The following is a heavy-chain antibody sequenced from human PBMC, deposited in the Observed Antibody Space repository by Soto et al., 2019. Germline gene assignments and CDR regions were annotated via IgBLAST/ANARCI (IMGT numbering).Heavy chain of an antibody. J-gene: IGHJ4*02. D-gene: IGHD3-10*01. Sequence: QVQLQESGPGLVKPSETLSLTCTVSGGSISSYYWSWIRQPPGKGLEWSGYIYYSGSTNYNPSLKSRVTISVDTSKNQFSLKLSSVTAADTAVYYCAGGSYYSIDYWGQGTLVTVSS. CDR1: GGSISSYY. CDR3: AGGSYYSIDY. CDR2: IYYSGST. V-gene: IGHV4-59*01.